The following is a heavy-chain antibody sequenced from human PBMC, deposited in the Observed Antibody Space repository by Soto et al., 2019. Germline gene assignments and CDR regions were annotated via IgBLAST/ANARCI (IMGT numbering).Heavy chain of an antibody. J-gene: IGHJ6*02. CDR3: ARELFIGSSDLLAAAAPGGLDV. V-gene: IGHV1-69*13. D-gene: IGHD6-13*01. CDR1: RCSLSNYS. CDR2: VRPVFGSA. Sequence: SSVNVSCKATRCSLSNYSITWVRQAPAQGREWMGGVRPVFGSAKYVQKFQRRITITADESTSTAYMELSSLRSEDTDGYYSARELFIGSSDLLAAAAPGGLDVWGQGTTVTVSS.